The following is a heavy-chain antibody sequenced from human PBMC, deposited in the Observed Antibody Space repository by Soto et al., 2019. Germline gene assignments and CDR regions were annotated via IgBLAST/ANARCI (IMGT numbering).Heavy chain of an antibody. CDR2: INQDGSES. V-gene: IGHV3-7*01. CDR3: ARPARQCSSPGCAN. D-gene: IGHD2-2*01. J-gene: IGHJ4*02. CDR1: GLTFRSYW. Sequence: GGSLRLSCVVSGLTFRSYWMSWVRQAPGKGLEWVANINQDGSESYYVDSVKGRFTISRDNAKNSLYLQMTSLRAEDTAVYYCARPARQCSSPGCANWGQGPLVTVSS.